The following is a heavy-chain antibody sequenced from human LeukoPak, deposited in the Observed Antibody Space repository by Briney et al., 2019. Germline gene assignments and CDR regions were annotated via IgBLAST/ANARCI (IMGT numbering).Heavy chain of an antibody. V-gene: IGHV4-38-2*02. D-gene: IGHD6-19*01. CDR3: ARQGQWPDY. J-gene: IGHJ4*02. CDR1: GYSISSGYY. Sequence: PSETLSLTCTVSGYSISSGYYWGWIRQPPGKGLEWIGSLYYSGGTYYNPSLKSRVTISVDTAKSQVSLKVRSVTAADTAVYYCARQGQWPDYWGQGTLVTVSS. CDR2: LYYSGGT.